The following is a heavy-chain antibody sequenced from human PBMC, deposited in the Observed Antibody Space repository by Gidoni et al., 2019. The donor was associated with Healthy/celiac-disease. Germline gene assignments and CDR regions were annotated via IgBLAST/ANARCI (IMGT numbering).Heavy chain of an antibody. CDR1: GGSFSGYY. J-gene: IGHJ4*02. CDR3: ARSRRAFDY. V-gene: IGHV4-34*01. CDR2: INHSGST. Sequence: QVQLQQWGAGLLKPSETLSLTCAVYGGSFSGYYWSWIRQPPGKGLAWIGEINHSGSTNYNPSLKSRVTISVDTSKSQFSLKLSSVTAADTAVYYCARSRRAFDYWGQGTLVTVSS.